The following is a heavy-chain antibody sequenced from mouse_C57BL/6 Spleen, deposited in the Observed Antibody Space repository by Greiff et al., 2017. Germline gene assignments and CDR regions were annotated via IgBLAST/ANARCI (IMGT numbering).Heavy chain of an antibody. CDR2: IRSKSNNYAT. CDR1: GFSFNTYA. Sequence: EPGGGLVQPKGSLKLSCAASGFSFNTYAMNWVRQAPGKGLEWVARIRSKSNNYATYYADSVKDRFTIFRDDSESMLYLQMNNLKTEDTANYYGVRHFDYEDLYAMDYWGQGTSVTVSS. CDR3: VRHFDYEDLYAMDY. J-gene: IGHJ4*01. D-gene: IGHD2-4*01. V-gene: IGHV10-1*01.